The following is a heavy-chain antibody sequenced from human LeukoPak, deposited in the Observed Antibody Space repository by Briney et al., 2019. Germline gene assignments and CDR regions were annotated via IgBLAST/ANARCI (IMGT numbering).Heavy chain of an antibody. CDR1: GYSFTSYW. CDR3: ASDRYGIAVAGTIDY. J-gene: IGHJ4*02. CDR2: IYPGDSDT. V-gene: IGHV5-51*01. D-gene: IGHD6-19*01. Sequence: GESLKISCKGSGYSFTSYWIGWVRQMPGKGLEWMGIIYPGDSDTRYSPSFQGQVTISADKSISTAYMELSSLRSEDTAVYYCASDRYGIAVAGTIDYWGQGTLVTVSS.